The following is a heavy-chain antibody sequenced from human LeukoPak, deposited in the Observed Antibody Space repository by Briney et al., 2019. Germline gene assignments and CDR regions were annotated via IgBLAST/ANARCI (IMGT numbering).Heavy chain of an antibody. V-gene: IGHV3-23*01. J-gene: IGHJ4*02. Sequence: GGSLRLSCAASGYTFSSYAVSWVRQAPGKGLEWVSAISGSGGSTYYADSVKGRFTISRDNSKNTLYLQMNSLRAEDTAVYYCAKRGPGGWDFDYWGQGTLVTVSS. D-gene: IGHD6-19*01. CDR3: AKRGPGGWDFDY. CDR1: GYTFSSYA. CDR2: ISGSGGST.